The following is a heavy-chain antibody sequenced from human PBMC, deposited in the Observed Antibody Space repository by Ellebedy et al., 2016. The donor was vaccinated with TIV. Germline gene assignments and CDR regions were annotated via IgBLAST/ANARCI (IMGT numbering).Heavy chain of an antibody. V-gene: IGHV4-59*11. J-gene: IGHJ6*02. Sequence: GSLRLXXTLSGGSIGSHYWSWIRQPPGRGLEWIGYIYSDGKTDYNSSLQSRVTISEDKSKNEISLKMVSVTAADTAVYFCAREGHYFGGLDVWGQGTTVTVSS. CDR1: GGSIGSHY. CDR3: AREGHYFGGLDV. CDR2: IYSDGKT. D-gene: IGHD3-9*01.